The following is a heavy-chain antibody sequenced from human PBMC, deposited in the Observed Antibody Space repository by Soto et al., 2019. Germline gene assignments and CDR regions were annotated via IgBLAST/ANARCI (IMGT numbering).Heavy chain of an antibody. Sequence: GGSLRLSCAASGFTFSNYDMSWVRQAPGKGLEWVPTISGGGGRIYYADSVKGRFTISRDNSKNTLYMQMNSLRAEDTAVYYCAKRPASLVCFDYWGQGTLVTVSS. CDR1: GFTFSNYD. CDR3: AKRPASLVCFDY. CDR2: ISGGGGRI. V-gene: IGHV3-23*01. J-gene: IGHJ4*02. D-gene: IGHD2-2*01.